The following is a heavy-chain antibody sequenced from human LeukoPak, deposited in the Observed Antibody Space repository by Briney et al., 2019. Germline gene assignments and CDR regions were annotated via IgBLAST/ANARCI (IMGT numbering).Heavy chain of an antibody. CDR1: GFTFSSYS. V-gene: IGHV3-21*04. CDR2: ISDDSKYI. CDR3: ARSGSLGGFDY. Sequence: GGSLRLSCAASGFTFSSYSMNWVRQAPGKGLEWVSSISDDSKYIYYADSVKGRFSISRDNAKRSLYLQMNSLRAEDTAVYYCARSGSLGGFDYWGQGTLVTVSS. D-gene: IGHD1-26*01. J-gene: IGHJ4*02.